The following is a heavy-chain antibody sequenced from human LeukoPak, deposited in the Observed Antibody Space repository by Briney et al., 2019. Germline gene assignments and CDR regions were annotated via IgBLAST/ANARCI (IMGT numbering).Heavy chain of an antibody. CDR2: IYSGGST. D-gene: IGHD3-10*01. CDR3: ARGRTGSGSQWFDY. V-gene: IGHV3-66*01. CDR1: GFTVSSNY. J-gene: IGHJ5*01. Sequence: GGSLRLSCAASGFTVSSNYMSWVRQAPGKGLEWVSVIYSGGSTYYADSVKGRFTISRDNSKNTLYLQMNSLRAEDTAVYYCARGRTGSGSQWFDYWGQGTLVTVSS.